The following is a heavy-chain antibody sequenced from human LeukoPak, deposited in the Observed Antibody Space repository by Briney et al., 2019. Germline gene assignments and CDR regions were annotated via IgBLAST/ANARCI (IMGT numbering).Heavy chain of an antibody. J-gene: IGHJ4*02. Sequence: GGSLRLSCAASGFTFSSYGMHWVRQAPGKGLEWVAVIWYDGSNKYYADSVKGRFTISRDNSKNTLYLQMNSLRAEDTAVYYCAKDARPYGSGSYPDYWGQGTLVTVSS. CDR2: IWYDGSNK. CDR1: GFTFSSYG. D-gene: IGHD3-10*01. CDR3: AKDARPYGSGSYPDY. V-gene: IGHV3-33*06.